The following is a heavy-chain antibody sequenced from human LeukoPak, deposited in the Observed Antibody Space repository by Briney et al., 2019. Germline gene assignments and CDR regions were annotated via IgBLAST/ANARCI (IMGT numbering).Heavy chain of an antibody. J-gene: IGHJ6*04. CDR3: ARGYCSSTSCYRNTLIWSGQQTGDV. D-gene: IGHD2-2*02. Sequence: PGGSLRLSCAASGFTFSNYWLTWVRQAPGKGLEWLANIKHDGSDQYYLDSVKGRFTISRDNAKNSLYLQMNSLRAEDTAVYYCARGYCSSTSCYRNTLIWSGQQTGDVWGKGTTVTVSS. CDR1: GFTFSNYW. CDR2: IKHDGSDQ. V-gene: IGHV3-7*01.